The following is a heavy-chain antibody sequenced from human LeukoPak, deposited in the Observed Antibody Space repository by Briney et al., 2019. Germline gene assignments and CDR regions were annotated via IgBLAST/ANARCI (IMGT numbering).Heavy chain of an antibody. V-gene: IGHV1-69*05. CDR2: IIPIFGTA. J-gene: IGHJ6*03. D-gene: IGHD6-13*01. CDR3: ARDGSVAAAGLYYMDV. Sequence: SVKVSCKASGGTFSSYAISWVRQAPGQGLEWMGGIIPIFGTANYAQKFQGRVTITTDESTSTAYMELSSLRSEDTAVYYCARDGSVAAAGLYYMDVWGKGTTVTVSS. CDR1: GGTFSSYA.